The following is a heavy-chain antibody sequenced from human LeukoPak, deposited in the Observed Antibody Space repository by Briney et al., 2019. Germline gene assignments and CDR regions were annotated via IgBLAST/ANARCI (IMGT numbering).Heavy chain of an antibody. CDR3: ARDLPWGDIVVVPAAPGDY. Sequence: GASVKVSCKASGYTFTSYDINWVRQATGQGLEWMGWMNPNSGNTGYVQKFQGRVTITADESTSTAYMELSSLRSEDTAVYYCARDLPWGDIVVVPAAPGDYWGQGTLVTVSS. CDR1: GYTFTSYD. J-gene: IGHJ4*02. D-gene: IGHD2-2*01. CDR2: MNPNSGNT. V-gene: IGHV1-8*03.